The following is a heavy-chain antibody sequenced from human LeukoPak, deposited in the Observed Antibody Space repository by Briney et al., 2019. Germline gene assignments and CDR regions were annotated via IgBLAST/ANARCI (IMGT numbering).Heavy chain of an antibody. Sequence: GGSLRLSCAASGFTFSSYSMNWVRQAPGKGLEWVSSISSSSSYIYYADSVKGRFTISRDNAKNLLYLQMNSLRAEDTAVYYCARDRMTMADAFDIWGQGTMVTVSS. J-gene: IGHJ3*02. CDR1: GFTFSSYS. CDR3: ARDRMTMADAFDI. CDR2: ISSSSSYI. V-gene: IGHV3-21*01. D-gene: IGHD4/OR15-4a*01.